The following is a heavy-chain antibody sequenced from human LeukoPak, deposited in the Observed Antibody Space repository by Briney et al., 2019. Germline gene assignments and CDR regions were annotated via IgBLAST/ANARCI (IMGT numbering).Heavy chain of an antibody. Sequence: ASVKVSCKASGYTFTSYGISWVRQAPGQGLEWMGWINPNSGGTNYAQKFQGRVTMTRDTSISTAYMELSRLRSDDTAVYYCARVSIGNWFDPWGQGTLVTVSS. CDR1: GYTFTSYG. D-gene: IGHD2-21*01. CDR2: INPNSGGT. V-gene: IGHV1-2*02. J-gene: IGHJ5*02. CDR3: ARVSIGNWFDP.